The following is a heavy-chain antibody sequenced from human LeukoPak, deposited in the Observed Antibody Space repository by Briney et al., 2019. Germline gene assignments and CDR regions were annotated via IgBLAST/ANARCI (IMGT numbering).Heavy chain of an antibody. CDR1: GFTFSSYG. V-gene: IGHV3-30*18. CDR3: GNHFPHFDY. Sequence: GGSLRLSCAASGFTFSSYGMHWVRQAPGKGLEWVAVISYDGSDKYYADSVKGRFTISRDNSKNTLYLQMNSLRAVDTAVYYCGNHFPHFDYWGQGTLVTVSS. D-gene: IGHD3-3*02. CDR2: ISYDGSDK. J-gene: IGHJ4*02.